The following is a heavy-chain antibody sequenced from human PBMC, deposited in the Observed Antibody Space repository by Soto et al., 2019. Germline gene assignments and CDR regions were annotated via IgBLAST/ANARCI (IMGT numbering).Heavy chain of an antibody. V-gene: IGHV4-34*01. D-gene: IGHD1-20*01. Sequence: PSETLSLTCAVYGGSFSGYYWSWIRQPPGRGLEWIGEINHSGSTSYNPSLKSRVTISVDTSKNQFSLKLSSVTAADTAVYYCARGISITGTFLYYYYGMDVWGQGTTVTVSS. CDR3: ARGISITGTFLYYYYGMDV. CDR2: INHSGST. J-gene: IGHJ6*02. CDR1: GGSFSGYY.